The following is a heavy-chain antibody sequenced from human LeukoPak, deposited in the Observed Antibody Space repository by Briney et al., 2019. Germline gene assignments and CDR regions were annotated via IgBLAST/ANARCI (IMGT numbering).Heavy chain of an antibody. CDR3: AKGQDYGDYEDY. V-gene: IGHV3-23*01. J-gene: IGHJ4*02. CDR2: ISGSGGST. CDR1: GFTFSSYA. Sequence: PGGSLRLSCAASGFTFSSYAMSRVRQAPGKGLEWVSAISGSGGSTYYADSVKGRFTISRDNSKNTLYLQMNSLRAEDTAVYYCAKGQDYGDYEDYWGQGTLVTVSS. D-gene: IGHD4-17*01.